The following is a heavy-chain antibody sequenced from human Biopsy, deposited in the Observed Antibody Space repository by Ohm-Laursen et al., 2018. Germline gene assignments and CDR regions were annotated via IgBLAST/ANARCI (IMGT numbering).Heavy chain of an antibody. J-gene: IGHJ4*02. CDR1: GYFFTSYG. V-gene: IGHV1-18*01. CDR2: ISRYNGNT. CDR3: VRGTGSQYFDY. Sequence: ASVKVSCKASGYFFTSYGLNWVRQAPGQGLEWMGRISRYNGNTNYAQKFQGRVTMTIDTSASTVYLELRSLRSDDTAFYYWVRGTGSQYFDYWGQGTLVTVSS. D-gene: IGHD1-26*01.